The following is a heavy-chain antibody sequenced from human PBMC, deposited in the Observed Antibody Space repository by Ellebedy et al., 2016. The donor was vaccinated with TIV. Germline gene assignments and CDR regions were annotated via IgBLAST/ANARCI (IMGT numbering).Heavy chain of an antibody. J-gene: IGHJ4*02. V-gene: IGHV3-15*01. D-gene: IGHD5-18*01. CDR2: IKSKTDGGTT. Sequence: GGSLRLSXAASGFTFSNAWMSWVRQAPGKGLEWVGRIKSKTDGGTTDYAAPVKGRFTISRDDSKNTLYLQMNSLKTEDTAVYYCTTDRVDTAMGNFDYWGQGTLVTVSS. CDR3: TTDRVDTAMGNFDY. CDR1: GFTFSNAW.